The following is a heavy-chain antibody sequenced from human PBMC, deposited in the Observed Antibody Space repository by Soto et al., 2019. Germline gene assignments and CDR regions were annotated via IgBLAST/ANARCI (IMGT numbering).Heavy chain of an antibody. CDR1: GYTFTKYA. CDR3: ARDPSNTSGNRVWFDS. CDR2: ISTYNGDT. V-gene: IGHV1-18*04. J-gene: IGHJ5*01. D-gene: IGHD6-19*01. Sequence: QVQLVQSGSEVAKPGASVRVSCTTSGYTFTKYAISWVRQAPGQGLEWMAWISTYNGDTKFAQRFQGRVTMTRDTSTSTAYMDLRRLKFDDTAVYYCARDPSNTSGNRVWFDSWGQGTLVTVSS.